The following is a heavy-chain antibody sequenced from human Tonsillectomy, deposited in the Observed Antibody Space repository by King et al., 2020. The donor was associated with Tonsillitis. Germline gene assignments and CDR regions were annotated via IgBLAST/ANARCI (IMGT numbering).Heavy chain of an antibody. CDR1: GFTFSSYW. CDR2: INSDGSST. Sequence: DVQLVESGGGLVQPGGSLRLSCAASGFTFSSYWMYWVRQAPGKGLVWVSRINSDGSSTSYADSVKGRFTISRDNAKNTLYLQMNSLRAEDTAVYYCAREQYYYGSGSFSYWGQGTLVTVSS. D-gene: IGHD3-10*01. CDR3: AREQYYYGSGSFSY. J-gene: IGHJ4*02. V-gene: IGHV3-74*01.